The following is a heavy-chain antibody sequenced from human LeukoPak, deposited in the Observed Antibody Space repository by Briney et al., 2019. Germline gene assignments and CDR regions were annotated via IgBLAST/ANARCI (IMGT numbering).Heavy chain of an antibody. CDR1: SDSITSYY. D-gene: IGHD6-13*01. J-gene: IGHJ1*01. CDR3: ARGSGSSWYDGYFQH. Sequence: PSETLSLTCAVSSDSITSYYWSWIRQPPGKGLEWIGYIYHSGSTYYNPSLKSRVTISVDRSKNQFSLKLSSVTAADTAVYYCARGSGSSWYDGYFQHWGQGTLVTVSS. V-gene: IGHV4-59*12. CDR2: IYHSGST.